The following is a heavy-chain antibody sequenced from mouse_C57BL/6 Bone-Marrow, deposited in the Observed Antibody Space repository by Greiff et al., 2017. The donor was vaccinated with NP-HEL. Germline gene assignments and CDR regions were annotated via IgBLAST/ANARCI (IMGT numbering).Heavy chain of an antibody. V-gene: IGHV1-59*01. CDR3: ASYYYGRAPGFAY. Sequence: QVQLKQPGAELVRPGTSVKLSCKASGYTFTSYWMHWVKQRPGQGLEWIGVIDPSDSYTNYNQKLKGKATLTVDTSSSTAYMQLSSLTSEDSAVYYCASYYYGRAPGFAYWGQGTLVTVSA. J-gene: IGHJ3*01. D-gene: IGHD1-1*01. CDR2: IDPSDSYT. CDR1: GYTFTSYW.